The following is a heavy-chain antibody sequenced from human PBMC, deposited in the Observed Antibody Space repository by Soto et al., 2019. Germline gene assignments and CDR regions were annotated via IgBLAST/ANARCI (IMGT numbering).Heavy chain of an antibody. J-gene: IGHJ3*01. D-gene: IGHD3-10*01. CDR1: GFTFDDYA. Sequence: GGSLRLSCAASGFTFDDYAMHWVRQAPGKGLEWVSGISWNSGSIGYADSVKGRFTISRDNAKNSLYLQMNSLRAEDTALYYCAKDIGSDESWGQGTMVTVSS. CDR3: AKDIGSDES. CDR2: ISWNSGSI. V-gene: IGHV3-9*01.